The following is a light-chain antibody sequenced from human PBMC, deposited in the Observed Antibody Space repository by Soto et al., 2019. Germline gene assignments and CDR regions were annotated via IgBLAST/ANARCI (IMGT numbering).Light chain of an antibody. Sequence: EIVLTQSPGTLSLSPGERATLSCRASQSVNSNYLAWYQQKPGQSPRVLMYGTSTRATGIPDRFSGSGSGTEFTLTISRLEPEDFAVYYCQQYDTSPRTFGQGTKVEIK. J-gene: IGKJ1*01. V-gene: IGKV3-20*01. CDR2: GTS. CDR1: QSVNSNY. CDR3: QQYDTSPRT.